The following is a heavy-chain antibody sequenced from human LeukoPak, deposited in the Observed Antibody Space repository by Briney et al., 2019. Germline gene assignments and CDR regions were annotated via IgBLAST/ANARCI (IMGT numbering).Heavy chain of an antibody. D-gene: IGHD3-22*01. Sequence: SETLSLTCTVSGGSISSGGYYWSWICQHPGKGLEWIGYIYYSGSTYYNPSLKSRVTISVDTSKNQFSLKLSSVTAADTAVYYCARRNYDSSGYHLYYFDSWGQGTLVTVSS. CDR1: GGSISSGGYY. V-gene: IGHV4-31*03. J-gene: IGHJ4*02. CDR3: ARRNYDSSGYHLYYFDS. CDR2: IYYSGST.